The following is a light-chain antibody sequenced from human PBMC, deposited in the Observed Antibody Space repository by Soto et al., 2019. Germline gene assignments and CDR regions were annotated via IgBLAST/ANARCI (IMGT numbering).Light chain of an antibody. CDR2: DVS. J-gene: IGLJ1*01. V-gene: IGLV2-11*01. CDR1: SSDVGGYNY. CDR3: CSYAGSYRDV. Sequence: HSALTQPRSVSGSPGQSVTISCTGTSSDVGGYNYVSWYQQHSGKAPKFMIYDVSKRPSGVPDRFSGSKSGNTASLTISGLQAEDEADYYCCSYAGSYRDVFGTGTKVTVL.